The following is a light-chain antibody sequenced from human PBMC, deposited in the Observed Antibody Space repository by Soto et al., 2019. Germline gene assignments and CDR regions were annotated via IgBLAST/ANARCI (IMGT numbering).Light chain of an antibody. CDR2: KAS. V-gene: IGKV1-5*03. Sequence: DIQMTQSSSTLSGSXXDGVTITCRASQTISSWLAWYQQKPGKAPKXXIYKASTLKSGVPSRFSGSGAGAEFTLTISSLQPDDFATYYCQHYNSYSEAFGQGTKVDIK. CDR1: QTISSW. CDR3: QHYNSYSEA. J-gene: IGKJ1*01.